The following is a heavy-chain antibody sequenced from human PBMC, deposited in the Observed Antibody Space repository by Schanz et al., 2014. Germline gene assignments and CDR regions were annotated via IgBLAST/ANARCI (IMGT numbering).Heavy chain of an antibody. D-gene: IGHD3-10*01. V-gene: IGHV1-46*03. J-gene: IGHJ4*02. Sequence: QVHLVQSGAEVHKPAASLKISCKASGYTFTNFFLHWVRQAPGQGLEWMAIINPIGGSTTYAQKLRSAVTLTTDTYKDTAYLELTSLRSEDAAVYYWARGSSENMIRGELDYWGQGTLVTVSS. CDR2: INPIGGST. CDR1: GYTFTNFF. CDR3: ARGSSENMIRGELDY.